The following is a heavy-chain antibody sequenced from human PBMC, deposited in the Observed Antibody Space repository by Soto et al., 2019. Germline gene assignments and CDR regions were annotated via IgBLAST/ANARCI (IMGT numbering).Heavy chain of an antibody. D-gene: IGHD2-15*01. V-gene: IGHV1-69*02. CDR2: IIPILGIA. CDR3: ARVYCSGGSCYLDY. Sequence: QVQLVQSGAAVKKPGSSVKVSCKASGGTFSSYTISWVRQAPGQGLEWMGRIIPILGIANYAQKFQGRVTITADKSTSTAYMELSSLRSEDTAVYYCARVYCSGGSCYLDYWGQGTLVTVSS. J-gene: IGHJ4*02. CDR1: GGTFSSYT.